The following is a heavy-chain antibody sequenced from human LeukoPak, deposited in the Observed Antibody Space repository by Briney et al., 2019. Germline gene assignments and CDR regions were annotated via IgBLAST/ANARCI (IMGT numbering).Heavy chain of an antibody. Sequence: GGSLRLSCAASGFTFSDYYMSWIRQAPGKGLEWVSVISGSGVSTYYADSVKGRFTISRDNSKNTLYLQMNSLRAEDTAVYYCARHPMVRGVLYHFDYWGQGTLVTVSS. CDR2: ISGSGVST. V-gene: IGHV3-23*01. D-gene: IGHD3-10*01. CDR1: GFTFSDYY. J-gene: IGHJ4*02. CDR3: ARHPMVRGVLYHFDY.